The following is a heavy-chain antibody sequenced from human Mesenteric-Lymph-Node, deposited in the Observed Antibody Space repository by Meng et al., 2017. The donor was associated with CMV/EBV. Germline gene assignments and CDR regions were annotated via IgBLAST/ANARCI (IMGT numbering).Heavy chain of an antibody. Sequence: SETLSLTCTVSGGSVISGSYYWSWIRQPPGKGLEWIIYYSGSTNYNPSLKSRVTMSIDTSKNQLSLELRSVTAADTAVYYCARDPKTSSWYHFDSWGQGTLVTVSS. CDR2: YYSGST. CDR1: GGSVISGSYY. D-gene: IGHD6-13*01. J-gene: IGHJ4*02. V-gene: IGHV4-61*01. CDR3: ARDPKTSSWYHFDS.